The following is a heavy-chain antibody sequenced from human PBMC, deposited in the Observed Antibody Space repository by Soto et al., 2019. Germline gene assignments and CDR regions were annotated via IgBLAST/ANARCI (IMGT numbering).Heavy chain of an antibody. D-gene: IGHD3-22*01. CDR1: GFTFSSYG. CDR2: IWYDGSNK. CDR3: ARVEGYYDSSGSVYYYYRMDV. J-gene: IGHJ6*02. Sequence: HPGGSLRLSCAASGFTFSSYGMHWVRQAPGKGLEWVAVIWYDGSNKYYADSVKGRFTISRDNSKNTLYLQMNSLRAEDTAVYYCARVEGYYDSSGSVYYYYRMDVWGQGTTVTVSS. V-gene: IGHV3-33*01.